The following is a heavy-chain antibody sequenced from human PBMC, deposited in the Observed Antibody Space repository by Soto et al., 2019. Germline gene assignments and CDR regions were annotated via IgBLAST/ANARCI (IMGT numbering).Heavy chain of an antibody. J-gene: IGHJ6*02. D-gene: IGHD5-12*01. CDR1: GYTFTGYY. Sequence: ASVKVSCKASGYTFTGYYMHWVRQAPGQGLEWMGWINPNSGGTNYAQKFQGWATMTRDTSISTAYMELSRLRSDDTAVYYCAREGGYSGYDYYYYGMDVWGQGTTVTVSS. CDR3: AREGGYSGYDYYYYGMDV. CDR2: INPNSGGT. V-gene: IGHV1-2*04.